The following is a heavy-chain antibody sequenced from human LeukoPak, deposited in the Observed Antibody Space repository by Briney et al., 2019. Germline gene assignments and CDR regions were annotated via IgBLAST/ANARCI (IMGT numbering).Heavy chain of an antibody. CDR1: GFTFSSYA. CDR2: ISGSGGSS. V-gene: IGHV3-23*01. CDR3: ARGPSGYHNT. Sequence: GGSLRLSCAASGFTFSSYAMSWVRQAPGKGLEWVSAISGSGGSSYYADSVKGRFTISRDNSKNTLYLQMNSLRAEDTAVYYCARGPSGYHNTGGQGTLVTVSS. D-gene: IGHD5-12*01. J-gene: IGHJ4*02.